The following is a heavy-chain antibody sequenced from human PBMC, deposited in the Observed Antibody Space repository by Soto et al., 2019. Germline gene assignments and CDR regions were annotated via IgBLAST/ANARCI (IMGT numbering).Heavy chain of an antibody. CDR2: VEYSGIT. Sequence: SETLCLTYAVSDASICSTADYWGLLRQPAGKGLEWIGSVEYSGITYYNPSLKSRLSISVESSSTHFSLRLSSVTAADTALYYCVRHRVSHMLTGAFAPWGQGIMVTVSS. CDR3: VRHRVSHMLTGAFAP. J-gene: IGHJ5*02. V-gene: IGHV4-39*01. CDR1: DASICSTADY. D-gene: IGHD3-9*01.